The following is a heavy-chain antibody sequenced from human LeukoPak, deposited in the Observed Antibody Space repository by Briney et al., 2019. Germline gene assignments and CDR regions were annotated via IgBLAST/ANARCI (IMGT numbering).Heavy chain of an antibody. V-gene: IGHV3-21*01. CDR1: GFTFSSYN. D-gene: IGHD6-19*01. CDR2: ITSGSSYI. J-gene: IGHJ4*02. CDR3: ARGRGEYSSGWVDY. Sequence: GGSLRLSCAASGFTFSSYNMNWVRQAPGQGLEWVSSITSGSSYIYYADSVKGRFTISRDNAKSSLYLQMNSLRAEDTAVYYCARGRGEYSSGWVDYWGQGTLVTVSS.